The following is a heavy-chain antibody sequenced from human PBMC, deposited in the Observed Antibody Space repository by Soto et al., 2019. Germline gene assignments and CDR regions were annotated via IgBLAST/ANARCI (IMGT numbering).Heavy chain of an antibody. D-gene: IGHD3-10*01. CDR2: IWYDGSNK. Sequence: QVQLVESGGGVVQPGRSLRLSCAASGFTFSSYGMHWVRQAPGKGLEWVAVIWYDGSNKYYADSVKGRFTISRDNSKNTLYLQMNSLRAEDTAVYYCATDRGTIWFGELTPFDYWGQGTLVTVSS. CDR1: GFTFSSYG. V-gene: IGHV3-33*01. J-gene: IGHJ4*02. CDR3: ATDRGTIWFGELTPFDY.